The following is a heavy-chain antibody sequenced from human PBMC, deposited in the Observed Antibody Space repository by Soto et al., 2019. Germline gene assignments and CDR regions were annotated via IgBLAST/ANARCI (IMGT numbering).Heavy chain of an antibody. V-gene: IGHV3-7*03. CDR3: AEYYYDSSGPDDAFDI. Sequence: PVGSLRLSCAASGFTFSSYGMHCVRQAPCKGLEWVANVKPDGSGKYYVDSVKGRFTISRDNAKNSLYLQMNSLRAEDTAVYYCAEYYYDSSGPDDAFDIWAQGTMVTVSS. CDR2: VKPDGSGK. CDR1: GFTFSSYG. D-gene: IGHD3-22*01. J-gene: IGHJ3*02.